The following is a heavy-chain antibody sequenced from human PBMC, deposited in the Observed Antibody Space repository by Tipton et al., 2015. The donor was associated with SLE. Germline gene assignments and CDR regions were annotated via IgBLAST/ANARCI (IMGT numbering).Heavy chain of an antibody. J-gene: IGHJ4*02. Sequence: GSLRLSCAASGFTFSSYAMSWVRQAPGKGLEWVSAISGSGGSTYYADSVKGRFTISRDNSKNTLYLQMNSLRAEDTAVYYCATSEPRGYSYGLYRYWGQGTLVTVSS. CDR3: ATSEPRGYSYGLYRY. V-gene: IGHV3-23*01. D-gene: IGHD5-18*01. CDR1: GFTFSSYA. CDR2: ISGSGGST.